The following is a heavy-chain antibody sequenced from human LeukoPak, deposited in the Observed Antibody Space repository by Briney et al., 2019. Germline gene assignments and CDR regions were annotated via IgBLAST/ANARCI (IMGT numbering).Heavy chain of an antibody. D-gene: IGHD1-1*01. Sequence: ASVKVSCKASGYTFTTYYMHWVRQAPGQGLEWMGIINPSGGSTSYAQKFQGRVTMTRDMSTSTVYMEMNSLRAEDTAVYYCARDGNRDGDMDVWGKGTTVTVSS. J-gene: IGHJ6*03. V-gene: IGHV1-46*01. CDR3: ARDGNRDGDMDV. CDR2: INPSGGST. CDR1: GYTFTTYY.